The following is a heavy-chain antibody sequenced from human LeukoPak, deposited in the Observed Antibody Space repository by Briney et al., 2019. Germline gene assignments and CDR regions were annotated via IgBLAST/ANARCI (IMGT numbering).Heavy chain of an antibody. J-gene: IGHJ4*02. CDR1: GGSISSGSYY. V-gene: IGHV4-61*02. CDR2: IYIRGST. D-gene: IGHD2-8*02. CDR3: ARGYWFYFDC. Sequence: SETLSLTCTVSGGSISSGSYYWSWIRQPAGQGLGWIGRIYIRGSTSYNPALKSRVTISVDTSKNQFSLKLSSVTAADTAVYYCARGYWFYFDCWGQGTLVTVSS.